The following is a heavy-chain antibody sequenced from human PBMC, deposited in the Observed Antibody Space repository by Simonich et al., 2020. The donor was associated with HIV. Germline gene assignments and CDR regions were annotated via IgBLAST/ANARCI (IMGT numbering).Heavy chain of an antibody. CDR3: ARDGRKGSSTSCSDY. Sequence: EVQLVESGGGLVKPGGSLRLSCAASGFTFSSYSMNWVRQAPGKGLEWFSTISSSSSYIYYADSVKGRFTISRDNAKNSLYLKMNSLRAEDTAVYYCARDGRKGSSTSCSDYWGQGTLVTVSS. D-gene: IGHD2-2*01. V-gene: IGHV3-21*01. CDR1: GFTFSSYS. J-gene: IGHJ4*02. CDR2: ISSSSSYI.